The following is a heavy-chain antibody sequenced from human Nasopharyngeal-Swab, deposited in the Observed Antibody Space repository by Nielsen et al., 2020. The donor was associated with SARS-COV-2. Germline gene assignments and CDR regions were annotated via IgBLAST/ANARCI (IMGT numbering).Heavy chain of an antibody. D-gene: IGHD3-22*01. CDR3: ASHIHHYYYDSSGYRDGLDY. J-gene: IGHJ4*02. Sequence: GESLKISCAASGFTFSSYWMSWVRQAPGKGLEWVANIKQDGGEKYYVDSVKGRFTISRDNAKNSLYLQMNSLRAEDTAVYYCASHIHHYYYDSSGYRDGLDYWGQGTLVTVSS. CDR2: IKQDGGEK. CDR1: GFTFSSYW. V-gene: IGHV3-7*01.